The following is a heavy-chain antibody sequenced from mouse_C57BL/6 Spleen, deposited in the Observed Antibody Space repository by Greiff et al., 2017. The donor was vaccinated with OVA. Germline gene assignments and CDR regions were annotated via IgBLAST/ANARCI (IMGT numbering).Heavy chain of an antibody. CDR2: INPTNGGT. CDR1: GSTFTSYW. J-gene: IGHJ2*01. D-gene: IGHD1-1*01. Sequence: QVQLQQPGTELVKPGASVKLSCKASGSTFTSYWMHWVKQRPGQGLGWIGKINPTNGGTNYNEKFKSKATLTVDKSSSTAYMQLSSRTSEDSAVYYCARSRITTVVAFDYWGQGTTLTVSS. V-gene: IGHV1-53*01. CDR3: ARSRITTVVAFDY.